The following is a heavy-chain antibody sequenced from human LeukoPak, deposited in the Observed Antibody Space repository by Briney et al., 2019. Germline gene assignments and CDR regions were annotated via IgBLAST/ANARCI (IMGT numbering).Heavy chain of an antibody. D-gene: IGHD4-23*01. J-gene: IGHJ5*02. V-gene: IGHV1-8*01. CDR3: ARDNSVEDTAWWFDP. CDR1: GYTFTSYD. CDR2: MNPNSGHT. Sequence: GASVKVSCKASGYTFTSYDINWVRQATGQGLEWMGWMNPNSGHTGYAQKFQGRVTMTRDMSTSTDYMELSSLRSEDTAVYYCARDNSVEDTAWWFDPWGQGTLVTVSS.